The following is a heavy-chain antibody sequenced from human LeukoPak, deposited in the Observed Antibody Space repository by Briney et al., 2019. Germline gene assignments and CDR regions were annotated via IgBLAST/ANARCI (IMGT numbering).Heavy chain of an antibody. CDR2: ISGSGVST. CDR1: RLTFSSYA. V-gene: IGHV3-23*01. J-gene: IGHJ4*02. Sequence: PGGSLRLSCAGTRLTFSSYAMSWVRQAPGKGLEWVSAISGSGVSTYYADSVKGRFTIYRDNSKNTLYLQMNRLRAEDTAVYYCAKDQYYYDSSGYYFFRYFDYWGQGTLVTVSS. D-gene: IGHD3-22*01. CDR3: AKDQYYYDSSGYYFFRYFDY.